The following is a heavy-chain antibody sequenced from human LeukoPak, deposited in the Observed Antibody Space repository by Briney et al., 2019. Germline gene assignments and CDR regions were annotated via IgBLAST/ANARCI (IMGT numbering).Heavy chain of an antibody. CDR1: GFTFDDYA. J-gene: IGHJ4*02. CDR2: ISWNSGSI. D-gene: IGHD3-16*02. CDR3: AKDRSYGSTGPHFDY. V-gene: IGHV3-9*01. Sequence: GGSLRLSCAASGFTFDDYAMHWVRQAPGKGLEWVSGISWNSGSIGYADSVKGRFTISRDNAKNSLYLQMNSLRAEDTALYYCAKDRSYGSTGPHFDYWGQGTLVTVSS.